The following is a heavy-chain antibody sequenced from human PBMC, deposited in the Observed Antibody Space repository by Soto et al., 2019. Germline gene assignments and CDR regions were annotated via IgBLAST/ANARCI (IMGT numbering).Heavy chain of an antibody. CDR2: ITPTGGST. J-gene: IGHJ4*02. CDR1: GYTFTSFY. D-gene: IGHD2-2*01. Sequence: GASVRFSCKVSGYTFTSFYMHWLRQAPGKGLEWMGIITPTGGSTSYAQKFQGSVTMTRDTSTSTVYMELSSMRSEDTAVYYCARAGQCSSTSCYDIDYWGQGTPVTVSS. CDR3: ARAGQCSSTSCYDIDY. V-gene: IGHV1-46*03.